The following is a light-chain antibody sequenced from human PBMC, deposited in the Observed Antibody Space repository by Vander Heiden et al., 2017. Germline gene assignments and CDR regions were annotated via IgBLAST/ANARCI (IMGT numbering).Light chain of an antibody. Sequence: SYELPQPHSVSVSPGQTARNTCPGDAVPKQYAYWYQQKPGQVTGLVIYKDRERPAGIPELFAGSSSGTTVTLTIRGVQAEDDADYYCQSADSSGTWVFGGGTKLTVL. J-gene: IGLJ3*02. CDR2: KDR. CDR3: QSADSSGTWV. CDR1: AVPKQY. V-gene: IGLV3-25*03.